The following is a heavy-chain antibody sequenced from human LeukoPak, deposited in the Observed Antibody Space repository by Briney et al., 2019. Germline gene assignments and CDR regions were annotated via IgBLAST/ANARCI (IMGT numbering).Heavy chain of an antibody. J-gene: IGHJ3*02. CDR3: AREGARDAFDI. CDR2: IYTSGST. D-gene: IGHD4/OR15-4a*01. Sequence: PSETLSLTRTVSGGSISSGSYYWSWIRQPAGKGLEWIGRIYTSGSTNYNPSLKSRVTISVDTSKNQFSLKLSSVTAADTAVYYCAREGARDAFDIWGQGTMVTVSS. CDR1: GGSISSGSYY. V-gene: IGHV4-61*02.